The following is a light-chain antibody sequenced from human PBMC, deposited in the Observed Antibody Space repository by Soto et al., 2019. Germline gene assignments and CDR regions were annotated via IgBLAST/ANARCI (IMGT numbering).Light chain of an antibody. J-gene: IGLJ1*01. CDR1: SSDVGAYNL. Sequence: QSALTQPASVSGSPGQSITISCTGTSSDVGAYNLVSWYQHHPDKAPKLMISEVSNRPSGVSDRFSGSKSGNTASLTISGLQAEYEAEYYCASLTTTNFVFGTGTKLTVL. CDR2: EVS. V-gene: IGLV2-14*01. CDR3: ASLTTTNFV.